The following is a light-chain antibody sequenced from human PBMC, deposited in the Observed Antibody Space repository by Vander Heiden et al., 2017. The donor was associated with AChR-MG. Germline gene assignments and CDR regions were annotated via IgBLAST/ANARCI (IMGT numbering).Light chain of an antibody. Sequence: DIQMTQSPSSLSASVGDRVTITCRASQSISSYLNWYQQKPGKAPKILIYAASRLQSGVPSRFSGNGSGTDFTLTISSLQPEDFASYYCQQSDSTPLTFGHGTKVDIK. CDR2: AAS. V-gene: IGKV1-39*01. CDR3: QQSDSTPLT. CDR1: QSISSY. J-gene: IGKJ3*01.